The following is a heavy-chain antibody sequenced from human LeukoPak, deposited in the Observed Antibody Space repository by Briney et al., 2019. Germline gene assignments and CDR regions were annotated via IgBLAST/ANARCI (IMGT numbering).Heavy chain of an antibody. CDR2: MNPNSGNT. J-gene: IGHJ4*02. D-gene: IGHD2-15*01. V-gene: IGHV1-8*01. CDR1: GYTFTNYD. Sequence: ASVKVSCKTSGYTFTNYDINWVRQATGQGLEWMGWMNPNSGNTGYEQKFQGRVTMTRDTSTSTVYMELSSLRSEDTAVYYCARDRGYCSGGSCYPTGLNDYWGQGTLVTVSS. CDR3: ARDRGYCSGGSCYPTGLNDY.